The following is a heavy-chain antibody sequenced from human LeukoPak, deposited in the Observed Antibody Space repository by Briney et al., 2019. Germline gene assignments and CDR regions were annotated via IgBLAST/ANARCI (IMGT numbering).Heavy chain of an antibody. J-gene: IGHJ4*02. D-gene: IGHD3-3*01. CDR2: ISAYNGNT. V-gene: IGHV1-18*01. CDR3: ARDMYYDFWSGTLDY. CDR1: GYTFTSYG. Sequence: ASVKVSCKASGYTFTSYGISWVRQAPGQGLEWMGWISAYNGNTNYAQKLQGRVTMTTDTSTSTAYMELRSLRSDDTAVYYCARDMYYDFWSGTLDYWGQGTLVTVSS.